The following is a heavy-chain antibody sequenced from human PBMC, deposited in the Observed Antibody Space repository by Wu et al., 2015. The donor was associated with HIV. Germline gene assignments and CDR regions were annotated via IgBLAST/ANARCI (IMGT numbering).Heavy chain of an antibody. D-gene: IGHD6-6*01. CDR1: GYSFRNFG. CDR3: ARDPGLLAARPYDY. CDR2: ISAYNGNT. Sequence: QVHLVQSEAEVKKPGASVKVSCKTSGYSFRNFGITWVRQAPGRGLEWMGWISAYNGNTNYAQKLQGRVTMTTDTSTSTAYMELRSLRSDDTAVYYCARDPGLLAARPYDYWGQGTLVTVSS. J-gene: IGHJ4*02. V-gene: IGHV1-18*01.